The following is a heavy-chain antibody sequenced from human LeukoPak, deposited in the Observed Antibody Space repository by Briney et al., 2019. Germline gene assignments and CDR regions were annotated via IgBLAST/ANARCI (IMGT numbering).Heavy chain of an antibody. CDR3: ARTYDFWSGHYYYGMDV. V-gene: IGHV4-39*01. J-gene: IGHJ6*02. CDR1: GGSISSSSYY. D-gene: IGHD3-3*01. CDR2: IYYSGST. Sequence: SETLSLTCTASGGSISSSSYYWGWIRQPPGKGLEWIGSIYYSGSTYYNPSLKSRVTISVDTSKNQFSLKLSSVTAADTAVYYCARTYDFWSGHYYYGMDVWGQGTTVTVSS.